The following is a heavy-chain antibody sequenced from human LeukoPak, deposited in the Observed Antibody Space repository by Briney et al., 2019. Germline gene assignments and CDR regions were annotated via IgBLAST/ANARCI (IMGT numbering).Heavy chain of an antibody. CDR1: GFTFSSYA. D-gene: IGHD4-17*01. Sequence: PGGSLRLSCAASGFTFSSYAMSWVRQAPGKGLEWVSAISGSGGSTYYADSVKGRFTISRDNSKNTLYLQMNSLRAEDTAVYYCADDGFSYRGFDYWGQGTLVTVSS. J-gene: IGHJ4*02. V-gene: IGHV3-23*01. CDR2: ISGSGGST. CDR3: ADDGFSYRGFDY.